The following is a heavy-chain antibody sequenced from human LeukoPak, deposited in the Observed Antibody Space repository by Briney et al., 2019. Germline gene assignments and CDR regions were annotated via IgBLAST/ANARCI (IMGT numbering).Heavy chain of an antibody. Sequence: ASVKVSYKASGYTFTSYGISWVRQAPGQGLEWMGWISAYNGKTNYAQKFQGRVTMTTDTSTSTAYMDLMSLRSDDTAVYYCARWSDYYDRSVYQYYFDYWGQGTLVIVSP. CDR3: ARWSDYYDRSVYQYYFDY. J-gene: IGHJ4*02. CDR2: ISAYNGKT. V-gene: IGHV1-18*01. D-gene: IGHD3-22*01. CDR1: GYTFTSYG.